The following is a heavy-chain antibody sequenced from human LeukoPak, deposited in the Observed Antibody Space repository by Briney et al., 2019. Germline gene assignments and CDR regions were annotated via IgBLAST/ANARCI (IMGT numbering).Heavy chain of an antibody. V-gene: IGHV4-4*02. CDR1: GGSISSSNW. CDR3: ARDGGVRGALDY. D-gene: IGHD3-10*01. Sequence: SETLSLTCAASGGSISSSNWWSWVRQPPGKGLEWIGEIYHSGSTNYNPSLKSRVTISVDKSKNQFSLKLSSVTAADTAVYYCARDGGVRGALDYWGQGTLVTVSS. CDR2: IYHSGST. J-gene: IGHJ4*02.